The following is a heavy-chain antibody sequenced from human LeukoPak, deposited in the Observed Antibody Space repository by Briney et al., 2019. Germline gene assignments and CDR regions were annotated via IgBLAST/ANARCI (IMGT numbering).Heavy chain of an antibody. CDR3: ARARASGRSGFDY. Sequence: GGSLRLSCEASEFTFSSYWMHWVRQPPGKGLEWVSYISSSSSTIYYADSVKGRFTISRDNAKNSLYLQMNSLRDEDTAVYYCARARASGRSGFDYWGQGTLVTVSS. CDR1: EFTFSSYW. CDR2: ISSSSSTI. V-gene: IGHV3-48*02. D-gene: IGHD2-15*01. J-gene: IGHJ4*02.